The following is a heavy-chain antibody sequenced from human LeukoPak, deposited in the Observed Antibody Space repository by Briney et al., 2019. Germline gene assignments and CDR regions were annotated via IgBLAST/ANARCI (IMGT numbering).Heavy chain of an antibody. Sequence: SVKVSCKASGGTFSSYTISWVRQAPGQGLEWVGRIIPILGIANYAQKFQGRVTITADKSTSTAYMGLSSLRSEDTAVYYCATTVWFGELAFDYWGQGTLVTVSS. D-gene: IGHD3-10*01. CDR3: ATTVWFGELAFDY. J-gene: IGHJ4*02. CDR1: GGTFSSYT. CDR2: IIPILGIA. V-gene: IGHV1-69*02.